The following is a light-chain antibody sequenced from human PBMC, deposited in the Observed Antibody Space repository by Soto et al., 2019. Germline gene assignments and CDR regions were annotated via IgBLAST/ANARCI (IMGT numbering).Light chain of an antibody. CDR3: QQRSNWPPRT. Sequence: EIVLTQSPATLSLSPGERATLSCRASQSVSSYLAWYQQKPGQAPRLLIYDASNRATGIPARFSGSGSGTDFTLIISSLEPEDFAVYYCQQRSNWPPRTFGQGTKLEIK. J-gene: IGKJ2*01. CDR2: DAS. CDR1: QSVSSY. V-gene: IGKV3-11*01.